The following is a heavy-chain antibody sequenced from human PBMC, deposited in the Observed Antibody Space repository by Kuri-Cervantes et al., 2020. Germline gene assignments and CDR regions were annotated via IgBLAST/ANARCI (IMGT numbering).Heavy chain of an antibody. CDR2: ISYDGSNK. CDR3: ARTYSRGWYVYYGMDV. D-gene: IGHD6-19*01. J-gene: IGHJ6*02. Sequence: GESLKISCAASGFTLSNFAMHWVRQAPGKGLEWVAVISYDGSNKYYADSVKGRFTISRDNSKNTLYLQMNSLRAEDTAVYYCARTYSRGWYVYYGMDVWGQGTTVTVSS. CDR1: GFTLSNFA. V-gene: IGHV3-30-3*01.